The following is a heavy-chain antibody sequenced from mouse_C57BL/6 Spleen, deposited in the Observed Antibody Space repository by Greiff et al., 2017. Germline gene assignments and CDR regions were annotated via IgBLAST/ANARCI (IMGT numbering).Heavy chain of an antibody. CDR2: IYPGDGDT. V-gene: IGHV1-82*01. Sequence: LQESGPELVKPGASVKISCKASGYAFSSSWMNWVKQRPGKGLEWIGRIYPGDGDTNYNGKFKGKATLTADKSSSTAYMQLSSLTSEDSAVYFCAREDITTVVTDAMDYWGQGTSVTVSS. D-gene: IGHD1-1*01. CDR3: AREDITTVVTDAMDY. J-gene: IGHJ4*01. CDR1: GYAFSSSW.